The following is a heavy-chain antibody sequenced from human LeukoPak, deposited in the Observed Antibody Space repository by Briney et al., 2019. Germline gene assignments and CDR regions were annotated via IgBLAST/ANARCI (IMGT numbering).Heavy chain of an antibody. V-gene: IGHV4-59*01. Sequence: SETLSLTCTVSGGSNSSYYWSWIRQPPRKGLEWVRYIYYSGSTNYNPSLESRVTISVDTSKNHFSLKLSFVTAADTAVYYCAKCGGDCFNLWRSGWFDPWGQGTLVTVSS. CDR1: GGSNSSYY. CDR2: IYYSGST. J-gene: IGHJ5*02. D-gene: IGHD2-21*02. CDR3: AKCGGDCFNLWRSGWFDP.